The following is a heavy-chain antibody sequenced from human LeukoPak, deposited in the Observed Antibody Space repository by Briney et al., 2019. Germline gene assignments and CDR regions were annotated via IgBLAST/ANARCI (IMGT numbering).Heavy chain of an antibody. V-gene: IGHV3-23*01. D-gene: IGHD3-22*01. J-gene: IGHJ4*02. CDR1: GFSFISHA. Sequence: PGGSLRLTCTPSGFSFISHAMSWVRQAPGKGLEWVSTISGSGGSTYYADSVKGRFTISRDNSKNTLSLQMDSLRAEDTAVYYCAKDRSHYDNSLDYWGQGTLVTVSS. CDR2: ISGSGGST. CDR3: AKDRSHYDNSLDY.